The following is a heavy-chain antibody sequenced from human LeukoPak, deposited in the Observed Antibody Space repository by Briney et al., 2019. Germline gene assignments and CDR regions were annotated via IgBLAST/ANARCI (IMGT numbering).Heavy chain of an antibody. CDR2: ISSSGSTI. CDR3: ARDPYDSSGHAPFDY. D-gene: IGHD3-22*01. V-gene: IGHV3-11*01. CDR1: GGSFSGYY. Sequence: LSLTCAVYGGSFSGYYWSWIRQAPGKGLEWVSYISSSGSTIYYADSVKGRFTISRDNAKNSLYLQMNSLRAEDTAVYYCARDPYDSSGHAPFDYWGQGTLVTVSS. J-gene: IGHJ4*02.